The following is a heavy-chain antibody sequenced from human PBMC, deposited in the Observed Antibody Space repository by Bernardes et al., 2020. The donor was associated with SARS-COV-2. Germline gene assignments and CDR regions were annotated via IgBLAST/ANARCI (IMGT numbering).Heavy chain of an antibody. J-gene: IGHJ4*02. CDR1: GYTLTELS. D-gene: IGHD1-26*01. CDR3: ASFPIVGATSGWLYYFDY. V-gene: IGHV1-24*01. CDR2: FDPEDGET. Sequence: ASVKVSCKVSGYTLTELSMHWVRQAPGKGLEWMGGFDPEDGETIYAQKFQGRVTMTEDTSTDTAYMELSSLRSEDTAVYYCASFPIVGATSGWLYYFDYWGQGTLVTVSS.